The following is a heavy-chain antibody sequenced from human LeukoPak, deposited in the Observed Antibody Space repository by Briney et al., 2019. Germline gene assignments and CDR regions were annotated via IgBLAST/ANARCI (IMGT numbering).Heavy chain of an antibody. CDR2: IKIDGSGT. CDR1: GFTFSSYW. J-gene: IGHJ4*02. Sequence: QAGGSLRLSCAASGFTFSSYWMHWVRQAPGKGLVWVSRIKIDGSGTGYADSVKGRFTISRDNAKNTLYLQMNSLRADDTAVYYCARDSTVSDFDYWGQGTLVTVSS. V-gene: IGHV3-74*01. D-gene: IGHD4-17*01. CDR3: ARDSTVSDFDY.